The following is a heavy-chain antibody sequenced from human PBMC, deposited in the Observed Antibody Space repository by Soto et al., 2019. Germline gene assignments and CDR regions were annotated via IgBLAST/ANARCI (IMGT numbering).Heavy chain of an antibody. Sequence: SETLSLTCTLSGGAINDHYWSFIRQPPGKGLEWIGYIYYNGNTNYNPSLESRVTISVDRSRNQFSLRLTSLTAADTAVYYCARVRTGYFDYWGREPWSPSPQ. CDR2: IYYNGNT. J-gene: IGHJ4*02. D-gene: IGHD3-9*01. V-gene: IGHV4-59*11. CDR3: ARVRTGYFDY. CDR1: GGAINDHY.